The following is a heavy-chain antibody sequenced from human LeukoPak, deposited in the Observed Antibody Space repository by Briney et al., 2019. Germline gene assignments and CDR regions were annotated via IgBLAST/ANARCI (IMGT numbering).Heavy chain of an antibody. D-gene: IGHD3-22*01. J-gene: IGHJ4*02. CDR3: ARDPYDGSGHYDDLFDY. V-gene: IGHV3-48*03. Sequence: PGGSLRLSCVASGFTFSSYEMNWVRQAPGKGLEWISYITTGGSTRYYADSVKGRFTISRDNAKNTLYLQMNSLRGEDTAVYYCARDPYDGSGHYDDLFDYWGQGTLVTVSS. CDR2: ITTGGSTR. CDR1: GFTFSSYE.